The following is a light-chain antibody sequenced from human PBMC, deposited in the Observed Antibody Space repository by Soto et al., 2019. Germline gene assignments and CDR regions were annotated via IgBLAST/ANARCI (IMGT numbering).Light chain of an antibody. CDR2: AAS. J-gene: IGKJ5*01. V-gene: IGKV1-9*01. Sequence: DIQLTQSPSFLSPSIGDSVPITCRASQVISTSLAWYQVKPGKAPKLLIYAASTLESGVPSRFSATVSGTEFSLTITSLQPEDFATYYCQQLFDSPITFGQGTRLEIK. CDR1: QVISTS. CDR3: QQLFDSPIT.